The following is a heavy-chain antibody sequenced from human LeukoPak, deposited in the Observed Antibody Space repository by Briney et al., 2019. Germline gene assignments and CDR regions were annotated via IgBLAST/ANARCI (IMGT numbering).Heavy chain of an antibody. V-gene: IGHV3-23*01. Sequence: PGGSLRLSCAASGFTLSSYAMSWVRQAPGKGLEWVSAISGSGGSTYYADSVKGRFTISRDNSKNTLNLQMNSLRAEDTAVYYCAKCPLKTGTTSWFDPWGQGTLVTVSS. CDR2: ISGSGGST. CDR1: GFTLSSYA. CDR3: AKCPLKTGTTSWFDP. D-gene: IGHD1-7*01. J-gene: IGHJ5*02.